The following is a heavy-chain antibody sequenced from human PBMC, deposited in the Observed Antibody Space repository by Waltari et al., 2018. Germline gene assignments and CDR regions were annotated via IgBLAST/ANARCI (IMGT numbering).Heavy chain of an antibody. CDR1: GGSISSGSYY. D-gene: IGHD3-10*01. CDR2: IYTSGST. V-gene: IGHV4-61*02. Sequence: QVQLQESGPGLVKPSQTLSLTCTVAGGSISSGSYYWSWLRQPPGKGLEGIGRIYTSGSTNYNPSLKSRVTISVDTSKTQFSLKLRSVTAADTAVYYCARAPYYSGSGSYSDHRFDPWGQGTLVTVSS. J-gene: IGHJ5*02. CDR3: ARAPYYSGSGSYSDHRFDP.